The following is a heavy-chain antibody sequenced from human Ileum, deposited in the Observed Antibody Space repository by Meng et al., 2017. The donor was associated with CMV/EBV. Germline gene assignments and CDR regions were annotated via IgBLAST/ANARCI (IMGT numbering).Heavy chain of an antibody. D-gene: IGHD6-13*01. Sequence: FGSFGMHWVRQAPGKGLEWVAFIRSDGTIKYYGDSVKGRFTISRDNSKNTLYLQLNSLRDEDTAVYFCSQTRTGGIVAEGGLNYFDDWGQGTLVTVSS. J-gene: IGHJ4*02. CDR2: IRSDGTIK. V-gene: IGHV3-30*02. CDR3: SQTRTGGIVAEGGLNYFDD. CDR1: FGSFG.